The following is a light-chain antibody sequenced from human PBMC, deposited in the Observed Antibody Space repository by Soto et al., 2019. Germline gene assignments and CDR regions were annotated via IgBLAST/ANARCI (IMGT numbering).Light chain of an antibody. CDR3: QQLNRYPYT. V-gene: IGKV1-9*01. CDR2: AAS. Sequence: DIQLTQSPSFLSPSVGDRVTITCRASQGIRIYLAWYQQKPGKAPKLLIYAASTLQSGVPSRFSGSGSGTEFTLTISSLKPEDFATYYCQQLNRYPYTFGQGTKLEIK. CDR1: QGIRIY. J-gene: IGKJ2*01.